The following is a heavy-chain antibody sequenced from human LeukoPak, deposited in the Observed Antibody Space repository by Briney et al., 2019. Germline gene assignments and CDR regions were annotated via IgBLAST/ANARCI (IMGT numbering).Heavy chain of an antibody. CDR1: GGSISSYY. V-gene: IGHV4-59*01. CDR2: IYYSGST. CDR3: ARDYPDSSGYPNNWFDP. D-gene: IGHD3-22*01. J-gene: IGHJ5*02. Sequence: SETLSLTCTVSGGSISSYYWSWIRQPPGKGLEWIGYIYYSGSTNYNPSLKSRVTISVDTSKDQFSLKLSSVTAADTAVYYCARDYPDSSGYPNNWFDPWGQGTLVTVSS.